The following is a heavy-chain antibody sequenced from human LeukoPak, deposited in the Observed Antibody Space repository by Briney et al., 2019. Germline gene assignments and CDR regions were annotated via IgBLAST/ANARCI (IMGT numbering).Heavy chain of an antibody. J-gene: IGHJ4*02. CDR1: GFTFSTYA. D-gene: IGHD3-22*01. CDR3: ARDADYYYDSSGYYRGDY. Sequence: PGGSLRLSCAASGFTFSTYAMSWVRQAPGKGLECVSAISGSGGTIYYADSVKGRFTISRDNSKNTLYLQMNSLRAEDTAVYYCARDADYYYDSSGYYRGDYWGQGTLVTVSS. CDR2: ISGSGGTI. V-gene: IGHV3-23*01.